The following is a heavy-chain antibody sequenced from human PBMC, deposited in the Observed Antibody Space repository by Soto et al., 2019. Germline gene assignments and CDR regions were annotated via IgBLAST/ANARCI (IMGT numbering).Heavy chain of an antibody. CDR2: MNPNSGNT. CDR3: ARERTGTTSIDV. V-gene: IGHV1-8*01. Sequence: QVQLVQSGAEVKKPGASVKVSCKASGYTFTSYDIKWVRQATGQGLEWMGWMNPNSGNTGNAQKFRGRVTMTRNTSISTAYMELSSMRSEDTAVYYCARERTGTTSIDVWGQGTTVTVSS. J-gene: IGHJ6*02. D-gene: IGHD1-1*01. CDR1: GYTFTSYD.